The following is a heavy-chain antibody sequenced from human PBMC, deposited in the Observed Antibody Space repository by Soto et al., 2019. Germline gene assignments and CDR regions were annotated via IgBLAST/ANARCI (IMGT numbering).Heavy chain of an antibody. D-gene: IGHD6-19*01. Sequence: QLQLQESGPGLVKPSETLSLTCTVSGGSISSSSYYWGWIRQPPGKGLEWIGSIYYSGSTYYNPSLKSRVTISVDTSKNQFSLKLSSVTAADTAVYYCASKRIAVAAPIDYWGQGTLVTVSS. CDR3: ASKRIAVAAPIDY. J-gene: IGHJ4*02. CDR1: GGSISSSSYY. V-gene: IGHV4-39*01. CDR2: IYYSGST.